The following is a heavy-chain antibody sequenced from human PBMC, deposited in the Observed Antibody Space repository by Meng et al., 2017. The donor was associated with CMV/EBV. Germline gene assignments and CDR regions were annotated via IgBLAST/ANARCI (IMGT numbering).Heavy chain of an antibody. CDR2: INPNSGGT. CDR1: GYTFTGYY. V-gene: IGHV1-2*02. CDR3: ARGPAFSYDFWSGYYPGDYYYGMDV. J-gene: IGHJ6*02. Sequence: ASVKVSCKASGYTFTGYYMHWVRQAPGQGLEWMGRINPNSGGTNYAQKFQGRVTMTRDTSISTAYMELSRLRSDDTAVYYCARGPAFSYDFWSGYYPGDYYYGMDVWGQGTTVTVSS. D-gene: IGHD3-3*01.